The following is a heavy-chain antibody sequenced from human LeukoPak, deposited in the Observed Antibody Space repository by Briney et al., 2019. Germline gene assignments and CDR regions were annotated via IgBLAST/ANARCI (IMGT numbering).Heavy chain of an antibody. D-gene: IGHD2-15*01. CDR3: ARGDSGADDY. Sequence: PGGSLRLSCVASGLTFRRHAFHWVRQAPGKGPEWVAVISNDETKQYYADSVKGRFIISRDNSRNRLYLQMNSLRTDDTAIYYCARGDSGADDYRGQGTLVTVSS. J-gene: IGHJ4*02. CDR1: GLTFRRHA. CDR2: ISNDETKQ. V-gene: IGHV3-30*01.